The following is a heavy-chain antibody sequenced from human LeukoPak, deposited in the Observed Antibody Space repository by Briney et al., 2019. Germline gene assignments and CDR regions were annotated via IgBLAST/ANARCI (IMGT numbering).Heavy chain of an antibody. Sequence: GGSLRLSCAASGFTFNNYAMNWVRQAPGKGLEWISSISSSDVNTYYADSVKGRFTISRDNAKNSLYLQMNSLRAEDTAVYYCASSDCSSTSATCYYYYGMDVWGQGTTVTVSS. J-gene: IGHJ6*02. V-gene: IGHV3-21*01. CDR2: ISSSDVNT. D-gene: IGHD2-2*01. CDR3: ASSDCSSTSATCYYYYGMDV. CDR1: GFTFNNYA.